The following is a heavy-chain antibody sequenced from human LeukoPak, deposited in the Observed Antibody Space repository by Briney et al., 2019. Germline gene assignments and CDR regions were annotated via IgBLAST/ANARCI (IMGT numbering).Heavy chain of an antibody. Sequence: SGTLSLTCAVSGGSISSSNWWSWVRQPPGKGLEWIGEIYHSGSTNYNPSLKSRVTISVDTSKNQFSLKLSSVTAADTAVYYCARHKAYYDSSGYYPAYYFDYWGQGTLVTVSS. CDR3: ARHKAYYDSSGYYPAYYFDY. D-gene: IGHD3-22*01. CDR2: IYHSGST. V-gene: IGHV4-4*02. CDR1: GGSISSSNW. J-gene: IGHJ4*02.